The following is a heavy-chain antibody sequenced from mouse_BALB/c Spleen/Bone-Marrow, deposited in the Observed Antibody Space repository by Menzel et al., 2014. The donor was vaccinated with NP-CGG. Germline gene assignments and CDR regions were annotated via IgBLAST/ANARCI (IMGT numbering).Heavy chain of an antibody. J-gene: IGHJ4*01. CDR2: XSNGGGST. Sequence: EVKLMESGGGLVQPGGSLKLSCAASGFTFSSYTMSWVRQXPEKRLEWVAXXSNGGGSTYYPDTVKGRFTISRDNAKNTLYLQMSSLKSEDTAMYYCARHXXXXXXXXDXWGXGTSVTVSS. CDR1: GFTFSSYT. CDR3: ARHXXXXXXXXDX. V-gene: IGHV5-12-2*01.